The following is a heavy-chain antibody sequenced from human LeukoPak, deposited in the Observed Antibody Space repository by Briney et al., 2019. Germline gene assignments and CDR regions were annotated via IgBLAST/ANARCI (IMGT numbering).Heavy chain of an antibody. V-gene: IGHV3-7*01. J-gene: IGHJ4*02. CDR3: ARDKAVGPTLLDY. Sequence: GGSLRLSCVASGFTFSGYWMSWVRQAPGKGPEWAANIKQDGSEIYYVDSVRGRFTISRDNAKNSLYLHMNSLRVEDTAVYYCARDKAVGPTLLDYWGQGTLVTVSS. CDR1: GFTFSGYW. CDR2: IKQDGSEI. D-gene: IGHD1-26*01.